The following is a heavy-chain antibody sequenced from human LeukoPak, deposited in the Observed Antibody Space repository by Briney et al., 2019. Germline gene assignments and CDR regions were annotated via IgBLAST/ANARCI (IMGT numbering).Heavy chain of an antibody. CDR1: GFTFSSYG. V-gene: IGHV3-30*02. Sequence: GGSLRLSCTASGFTFSSYGMHWVRQAPGKGLEWVAFIRYDGSNKYYADSVKGRFTISRDNSKNTLYLQMNSLRAEDTAVYYCANDYYGAFDYWGQGTLVTVSS. D-gene: IGHD3-10*01. CDR2: IRYDGSNK. CDR3: ANDYYGAFDY. J-gene: IGHJ4*02.